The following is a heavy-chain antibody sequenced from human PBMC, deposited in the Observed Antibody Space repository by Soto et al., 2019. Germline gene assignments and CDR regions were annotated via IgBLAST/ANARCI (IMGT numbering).Heavy chain of an antibody. CDR2: IIPMLDSA. J-gene: IGHJ6*02. Sequence: QVQLVQSGAEVKQPGSSVKVSCKASGGTFDNYAITWVRQAPGQGLEWMAGIIPMLDSANYAEKFQDRVTITADESTSTVYMEVSRLRSEDTAVYYCARTYHYDSLGKTYFYYGMDVWGQGTTVTVSS. D-gene: IGHD3-22*01. CDR3: ARTYHYDSLGKTYFYYGMDV. CDR1: GGTFDNYA. V-gene: IGHV1-69*12.